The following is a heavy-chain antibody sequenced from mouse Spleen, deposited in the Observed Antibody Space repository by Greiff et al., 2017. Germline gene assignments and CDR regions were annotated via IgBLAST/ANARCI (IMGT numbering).Heavy chain of an antibody. Sequence: EVQLQESGGGLVKPGGSLKLSCAASGFTFSSYAMSWVRQTPEKRLEWVATISSGGSYTYYPDSVKGRFTISRDNAKNTLYLQMSSLRSEDTAMYYCARETGSRRSYFDYWGQGTTLTVSS. D-gene: IGHD1-1*01. CDR2: ISSGGSYT. CDR1: GFTFSSYA. J-gene: IGHJ2*01. CDR3: ARETGSRRSYFDY. V-gene: IGHV5-9-3*01.